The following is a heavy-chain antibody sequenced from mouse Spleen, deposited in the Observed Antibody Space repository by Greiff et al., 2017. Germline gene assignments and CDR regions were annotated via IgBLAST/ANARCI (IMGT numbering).Heavy chain of an antibody. D-gene: IGHD1-1*01. CDR3: ARHKDYGSSYFDY. V-gene: IGHV5-9*01. CDR1: GFTFSSYT. Sequence: EVHLVESGGGLVKPGGSLKLSCAASGFTFSSYTMSWVRQTPEKRLEWVATISGGGGNTYYPDSVKGRFTISRDNAKNTLYLQMSSLRSEDTALYYCARHKDYGSSYFDYWGQGTTLTVSS. CDR2: ISGGGGNT. J-gene: IGHJ2*01.